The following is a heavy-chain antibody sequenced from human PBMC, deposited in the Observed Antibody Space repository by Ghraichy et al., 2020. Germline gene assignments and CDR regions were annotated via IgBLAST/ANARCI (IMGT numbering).Heavy chain of an antibody. CDR2: INYVRVA. D-gene: IGHD2-21*01. CDR3: ARGRYCGGVACSPRPSSFDF. CDR1: GGSLGGYY. V-gene: IGHV4-34*01. J-gene: IGHJ4*02. Sequence: SETLSLTCSVSGGSLGGYYWSWIRQSPGQGLEWIGKINYVRVAIYNPSLESRVTISLDGYNNEFSLRLTSLTAADTALYFCARGRYCGGVACSPRPSSFDFWGQGVPVTVSS.